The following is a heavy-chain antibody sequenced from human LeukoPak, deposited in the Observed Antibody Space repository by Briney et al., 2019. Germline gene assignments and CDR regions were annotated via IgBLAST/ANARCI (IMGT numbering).Heavy chain of an antibody. D-gene: IGHD5-18*01. V-gene: IGHV3-23*01. J-gene: IGHJ4*02. CDR1: GITFSNYA. CDR3: AGRRTGYSSGYGH. CDR2: ISGSAHKI. Sequence: GGSLRLSCVASGITFSNYAVSWVRQAPEKGLDWVSVISGSAHKIRYADSVKGRFTISRDNSENIVYLQMNNLRVEDTAVYYCAGRRTGYSSGYGHWGQGTLVTVSS.